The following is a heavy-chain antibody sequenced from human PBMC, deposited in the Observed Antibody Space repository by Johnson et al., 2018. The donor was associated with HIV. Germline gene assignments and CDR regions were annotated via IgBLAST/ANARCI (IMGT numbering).Heavy chain of an antibody. CDR2: ISYDGSNK. CDR3: ARDLGPDGAFDI. D-gene: IGHD5-24*01. CDR1: GFTFSSYA. V-gene: IGHV3-30*04. Sequence: QVQLVESGGGVVQPGRSLRLSCAASGFTFSSYAMHWVRQAPGKGLEWVAVISYDGSNKYYEDSVKGRFTISRDNSKNTLYLQMNSLRAEDTAVYYCARDLGPDGAFDIWGQGTMVTVSS. J-gene: IGHJ3*02.